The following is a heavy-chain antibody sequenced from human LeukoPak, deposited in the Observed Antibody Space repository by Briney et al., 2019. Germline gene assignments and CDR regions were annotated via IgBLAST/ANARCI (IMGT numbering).Heavy chain of an antibody. J-gene: IGHJ6*04. Sequence: GGSLRLSCAASGFIFSDYYMSWIRQAPGKGLEWVSYISSGGRTIYYADSVKGRFTMSRDNAKNSLYLQMNSLRAEDTAVYYCAELGITMIGGVWGKGTTVTISS. D-gene: IGHD3-10*02. CDR3: AELGITMIGGV. CDR1: GFIFSDYY. V-gene: IGHV3-11*04. CDR2: ISSGGRTI.